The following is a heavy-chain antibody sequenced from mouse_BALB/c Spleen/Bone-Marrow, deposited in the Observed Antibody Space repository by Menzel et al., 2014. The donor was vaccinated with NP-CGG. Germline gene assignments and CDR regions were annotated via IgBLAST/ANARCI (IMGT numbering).Heavy chain of an antibody. CDR3: ARVEDGYYVRAMDY. CDR2: ISSGGST. J-gene: IGHJ4*01. CDR1: GFTFSSFG. Sequence: EVNVVESGGGLGQPGGSRKLSCAASGFTFSSFGMHWVRQAPEKGLEWVASISSGGSTYYPDSVKGRFTISRDNARNILYLQMSSLRSEDTAMYYCARVEDGYYVRAMDYWGQGTPVTAPS. D-gene: IGHD2-3*01. V-gene: IGHV5-6-5*01.